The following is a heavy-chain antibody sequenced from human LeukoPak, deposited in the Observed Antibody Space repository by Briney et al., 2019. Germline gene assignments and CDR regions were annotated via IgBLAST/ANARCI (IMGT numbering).Heavy chain of an antibody. D-gene: IGHD3-22*01. V-gene: IGHV4-31*03. Sequence: PSQTLSLTCTVSGGSISRGGYYWSWIRQHPGKGLEWIGYIYYSGSTYYNPSLKSRVTISVDTSKNQFSLKLSSVTAADTAVYYCARGSKNYYDSSGYAFDIWGQGTMVTVSS. CDR2: IYYSGST. CDR1: GGSISRGGYY. CDR3: ARGSKNYYDSSGYAFDI. J-gene: IGHJ3*02.